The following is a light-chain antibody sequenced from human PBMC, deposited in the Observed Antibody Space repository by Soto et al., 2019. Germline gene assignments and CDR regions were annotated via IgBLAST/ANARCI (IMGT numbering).Light chain of an antibody. CDR1: QSVSSNY. V-gene: IGKV3-20*01. Sequence: ENVLTQSPGTLSLSPEERATLSCRASQSVSSNYLAWYQQKPGQAPRLLIYGASIRASGVPDRFSGSGSGTDFTLTISRLQPEDFAVYYCQQYYSSRTFGQGTRL. J-gene: IGKJ5*01. CDR3: QQYYSSRT. CDR2: GAS.